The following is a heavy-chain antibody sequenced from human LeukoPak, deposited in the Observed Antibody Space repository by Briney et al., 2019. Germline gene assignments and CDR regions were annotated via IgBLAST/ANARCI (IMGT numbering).Heavy chain of an antibody. J-gene: IGHJ2*01. V-gene: IGHV4-59*01. Sequence: PSETLSLTCTVSGGSISGYYWSWIRQPPGKELEWIGYIFYSGSTNYKPSLKSRITISVDTSKNQFSLKLSSVTAADTAVYYCATIRPTVVPGGWYFDFWGRGTLVTVSS. D-gene: IGHD4-23*01. CDR1: GGSISGYY. CDR2: IFYSGST. CDR3: ATIRPTVVPGGWYFDF.